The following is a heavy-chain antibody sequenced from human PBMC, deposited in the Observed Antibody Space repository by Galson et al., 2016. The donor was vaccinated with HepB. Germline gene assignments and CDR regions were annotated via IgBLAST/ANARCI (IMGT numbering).Heavy chain of an antibody. J-gene: IGHJ4*02. V-gene: IGHV1-46*01. CDR2: INPTGGST. CDR3: AREGDNSRGYGLEN. D-gene: IGHD3-22*01. CDR1: GYTFINYF. Sequence: SVKVSCKASGYTFINYFIHWVRQAPGQGLEWMGKINPTGGSTTFAPKFQGRVTLTRDTSTSTVFMDFSSLRADDTAVYYCAREGDNSRGYGLENWGPGTLVTVSS.